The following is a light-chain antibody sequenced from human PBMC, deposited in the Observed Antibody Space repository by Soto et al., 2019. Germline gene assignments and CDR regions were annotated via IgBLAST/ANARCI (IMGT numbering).Light chain of an antibody. V-gene: IGKV4-1*01. CDR2: WAS. CDR3: QQYYSTPQYT. CDR1: QSVSSW. Sequence: DIQMTQSPSTPSASVGDRVTITCRASQSVSSWLAWYQQKPGQPPKLLIYWASTRESGVPDRFSGSGSGTDFTLTISSLQAEDVAVYYCQQYYSTPQYTFGQGTKVDIK. J-gene: IGKJ2*01.